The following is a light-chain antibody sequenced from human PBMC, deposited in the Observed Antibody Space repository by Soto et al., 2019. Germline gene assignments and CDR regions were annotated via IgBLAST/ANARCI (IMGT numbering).Light chain of an antibody. Sequence: EIVMTQSPATLSVSPGERATLSCRASQSVSSNLAWYQQKPGQAPRLLIYGASTRATGIPARLSGSGAGTDFTLTISDVQPEDFAVYYCHQRQSWPRTFGQGTKVDIK. J-gene: IGKJ1*01. CDR3: HQRQSWPRT. CDR2: GAS. CDR1: QSVSSN. V-gene: IGKV3-15*01.